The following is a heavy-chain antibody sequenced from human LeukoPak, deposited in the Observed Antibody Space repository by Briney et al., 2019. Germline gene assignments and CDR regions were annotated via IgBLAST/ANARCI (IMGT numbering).Heavy chain of an antibody. CDR2: IKQDGTEK. Sequence: GGSLRLSCAASGFTFHSYWMSWVRQAPGKGLEWVANIKQDGTEKYYVDSVKGRFTNSRDNAKNSLYLQMNSLRAEDTAVYYCAREYDYVWGSYRYYYLDYWGQGTLVTVSS. CDR3: AREYDYVWGSYRYYYLDY. V-gene: IGHV3-7*04. CDR1: GFTFHSYW. J-gene: IGHJ4*02. D-gene: IGHD3-16*02.